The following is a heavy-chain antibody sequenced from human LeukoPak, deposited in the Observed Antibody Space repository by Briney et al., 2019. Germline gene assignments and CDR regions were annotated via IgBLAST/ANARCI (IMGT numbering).Heavy chain of an antibody. Sequence: ASQTRSLTCTVADGSISSRDYCWSWISQPPGKGLEWIGYIYYSGSTYYNPSLKSRVTISVDTSKNQFSLKLSSVTAADTAVYYCAREPFTAAGGLDYWGQGTLVTVSS. CDR3: AREPFTAAGGLDY. CDR1: DGSISSRDYC. D-gene: IGHD6-13*01. V-gene: IGHV4-30-4*01. J-gene: IGHJ4*02. CDR2: IYYSGST.